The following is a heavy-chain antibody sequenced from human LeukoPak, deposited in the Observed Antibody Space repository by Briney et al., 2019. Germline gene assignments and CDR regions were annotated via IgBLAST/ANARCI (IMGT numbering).Heavy chain of an antibody. Sequence: GASVKLSCKASGYTVTSYGISWVRQSPGQGLEWRGWISAYNGNTNYAQKLQGRVTMTTDTSTSTAYMELRSLRSDETAVYYCARVRVSWNVTDDAFDIWGQGTMVTVSS. D-gene: IGHD1-1*01. CDR2: ISAYNGNT. J-gene: IGHJ3*02. V-gene: IGHV1-18*01. CDR1: GYTVTSYG. CDR3: ARVRVSWNVTDDAFDI.